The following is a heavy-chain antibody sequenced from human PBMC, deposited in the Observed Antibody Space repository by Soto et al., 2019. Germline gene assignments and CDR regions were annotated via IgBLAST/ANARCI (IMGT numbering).Heavy chain of an antibody. CDR2: ISSSSDTT. D-gene: IGHD2-15*01. V-gene: IGHV3-48*02. CDR1: GFTFSSYS. J-gene: IGHJ4*02. CDR3: ASHSGGICYSCFYY. Sequence: EVHLAESGGGLVQPGGSLRLSCAASGFTFSSYSMKWVRQAPGKGLEWVSYISSSSDTTYYADSVKGRFTISRDNAKNSLYLQMNSLRHEDTAVYYCASHSGGICYSCFYYWGQGTLVTVSS.